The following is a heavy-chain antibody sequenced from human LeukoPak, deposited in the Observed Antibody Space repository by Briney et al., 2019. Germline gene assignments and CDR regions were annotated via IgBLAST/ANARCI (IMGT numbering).Heavy chain of an antibody. J-gene: IGHJ4*02. CDR3: ANLGNWNDVRDY. Sequence: GGSLRLSCVASGFTFSTYAMTWVRQAPGKGLEWVSAISGGSGLKYYGDSVKGRFTVSRDNSKNTQYLQMNDLRTEDTAVYYCANLGNWNDVRDYWGQGTLVAVSS. V-gene: IGHV3-23*01. D-gene: IGHD1-1*01. CDR2: ISGGSGLK. CDR1: GFTFSTYA.